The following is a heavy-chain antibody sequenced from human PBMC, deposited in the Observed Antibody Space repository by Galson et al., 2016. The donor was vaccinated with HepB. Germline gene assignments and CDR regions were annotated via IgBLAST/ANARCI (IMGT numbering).Heavy chain of an antibody. Sequence: SVKVSCKASGHTFNTYNMHWVRQAPGQGLEWMGIIKPSGGNTIYAQKFQDRITMTRDTSTSTVYMELISLRSEDTAVYYCARERDHSFYFDYWGQGTLRTGSS. CDR3: ARERDHSFYFDY. V-gene: IGHV1-46*02. J-gene: IGHJ4*02. D-gene: IGHD1-14*01. CDR2: IKPSGGNT. CDR1: GHTFNTYN.